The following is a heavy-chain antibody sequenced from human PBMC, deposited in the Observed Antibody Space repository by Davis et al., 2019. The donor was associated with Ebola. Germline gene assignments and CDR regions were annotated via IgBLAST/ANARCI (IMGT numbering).Heavy chain of an antibody. D-gene: IGHD6-13*01. CDR1: GGSFSGYY. J-gene: IGHJ4*02. CDR3: ARHESYRSSWYPYYFDY. CDR2: INHRVIT. V-gene: IGHV4-34*01. Sequence: SETLSLTCAVYGGSFSGYYWSXXXXXXXXXXXXXXEINHRVITNYNPSLKSRVTISVDTSKNQFSLKLSSVTAADTAVYYCARHESYRSSWYPYYFDYWGQGTLVTVSS.